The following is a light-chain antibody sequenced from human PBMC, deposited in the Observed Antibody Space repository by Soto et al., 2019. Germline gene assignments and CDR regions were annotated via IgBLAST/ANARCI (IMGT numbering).Light chain of an antibody. CDR3: SLYTSSSTYV. CDR1: ISDVGSYHR. Sequence: QSALTQPPSVSGSPGQSVTISCTGTISDVGSYHRVSWYQQSPGTAPKVLIYDVSNRPSGVPDRFSGSRSGKMASLTISGLQADDEAYYYCSLYTSSSTYVFGPGTKLTVL. CDR2: DVS. J-gene: IGLJ1*01. V-gene: IGLV2-18*01.